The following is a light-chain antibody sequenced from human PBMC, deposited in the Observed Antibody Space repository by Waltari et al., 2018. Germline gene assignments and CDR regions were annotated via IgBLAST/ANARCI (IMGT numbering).Light chain of an antibody. CDR3: CSYAGGHVV. CDR1: SSDVGAYNY. V-gene: IGLV2-8*01. CDR2: EVT. Sequence: QPTLTQPPSASASPGQSVTISCTGTSSDVGAYNYVSWYQCPPGKAPKFIIYEVTKRPPGVPDRFSGSRSGNTASLTVSGLQAEDEADYYCCSYAGGHVVFGGGTRVTVL. J-gene: IGLJ2*01.